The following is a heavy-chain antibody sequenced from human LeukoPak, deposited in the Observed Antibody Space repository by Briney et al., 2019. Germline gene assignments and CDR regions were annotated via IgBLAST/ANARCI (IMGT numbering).Heavy chain of an antibody. D-gene: IGHD3-9*01. J-gene: IGHJ4*02. CDR1: GFTFSSYS. CDR3: ARGHYDVLAASYKWTPDY. Sequence: GGSLRLSCAASGFTFSSYSFNWVRQVPGKGLEWVSSITTTFYTYYADSVKGRFTISRDNAKNSLYLQMISLRAEDTAVYYCARGHYDVLAASYKWTPDYWGQGTLVTVSS. CDR2: ITTTFYT. V-gene: IGHV3-21*01.